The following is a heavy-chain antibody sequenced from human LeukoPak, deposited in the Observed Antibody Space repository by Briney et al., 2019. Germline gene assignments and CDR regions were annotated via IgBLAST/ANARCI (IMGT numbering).Heavy chain of an antibody. CDR2: VSHTGST. CDR1: GYSISSGYY. Sequence: PSETLSLTCTVSGYSISSGYYWGWIRQPPGMGLEWIGSVSHTGSTFQNPSLESRVTISLDTSKNQFSLEVRYLTAADTAVYYCVRDLHGATSFDYWGQGTLVTVSS. CDR3: VRDLHGATSFDY. J-gene: IGHJ4*02. V-gene: IGHV4-38-2*02. D-gene: IGHD1-26*01.